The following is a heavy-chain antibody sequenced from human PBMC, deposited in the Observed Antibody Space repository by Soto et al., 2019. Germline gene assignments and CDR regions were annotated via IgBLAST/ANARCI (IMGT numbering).Heavy chain of an antibody. CDR3: ARGRLRFLGVSYYYYGMDV. Sequence: KTSETLSLTCAVYGGSFSGYYWSWIRQPPGKGLEWIGEINHSGSTNYNPSPKSRVTISVDTSKNQFSLKLSSVTAADTAVYYCARGRLRFLGVSYYYYGMDVWGQGTTVTVSS. J-gene: IGHJ6*02. CDR1: GGSFSGYY. CDR2: INHSGST. V-gene: IGHV4-34*01. D-gene: IGHD3-3*01.